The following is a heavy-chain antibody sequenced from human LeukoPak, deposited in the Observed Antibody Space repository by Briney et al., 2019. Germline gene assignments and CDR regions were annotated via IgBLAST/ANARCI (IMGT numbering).Heavy chain of an antibody. CDR3: ARPGVATSDDASDI. J-gene: IGHJ3*02. Sequence: PSETLSLTCTVSGGSISSYYWSWIRQPAGKGLEWIGRIYTSGSTNYNPSLKSRVTMSVDTSKNQFSLKLSSVTAADTAVYYCARPGVATSDDASDIWGQGTMVTVSS. CDR2: IYTSGST. CDR1: GGSISSYY. V-gene: IGHV4-4*07. D-gene: IGHD5-12*01.